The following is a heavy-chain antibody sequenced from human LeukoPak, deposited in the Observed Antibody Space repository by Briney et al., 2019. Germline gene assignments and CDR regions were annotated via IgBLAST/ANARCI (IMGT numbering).Heavy chain of an antibody. Sequence: SVTLSLTCAVSGGSISSSNWWSWVRQPPGKGLEWIGDIYYSGSTNYNPSLKSRVTISVDKSKNQFSLKLSSVTAADTAVYYCARSWYYYGSGSYTPGWYFDLWGRGTLVTVSS. D-gene: IGHD3-10*01. CDR3: ARSWYYYGSGSYTPGWYFDL. CDR2: IYYSGST. V-gene: IGHV4-4*02. J-gene: IGHJ2*01. CDR1: GGSISSSNW.